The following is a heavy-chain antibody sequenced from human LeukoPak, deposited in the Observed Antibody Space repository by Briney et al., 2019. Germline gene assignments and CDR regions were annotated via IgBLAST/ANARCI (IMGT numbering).Heavy chain of an antibody. Sequence: ASVKVSCKASGYTFSTYGIGWVRQAPGQGLEWMGWISAYNGNTNYAQKLQGRVTLTTDTSTSTAYMELRNLRSDDTAVYYCARADQMATIYFDYWGQGTLVTVSS. V-gene: IGHV1-18*01. J-gene: IGHJ4*02. CDR2: ISAYNGNT. D-gene: IGHD5-24*01. CDR1: GYTFSTYG. CDR3: ARADQMATIYFDY.